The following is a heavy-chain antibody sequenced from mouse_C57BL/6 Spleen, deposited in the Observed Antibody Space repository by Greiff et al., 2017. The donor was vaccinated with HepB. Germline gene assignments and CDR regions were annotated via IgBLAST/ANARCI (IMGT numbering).Heavy chain of an antibody. V-gene: IGHV1-81*01. J-gene: IGHJ4*01. D-gene: IGHD1-1*01. CDR2: IYPRSGNT. Sequence: VKVVESGAELARPGASVKLSCKASGYTFTSYGISWVKQRTGQGLEWIGEIYPRSGNTYYNEKFKGKATLTADKSSSTAYMELRSLTSEDSAVYFCARGEDYFYAMDYWGQGTSVTVSS. CDR3: ARGEDYFYAMDY. CDR1: GYTFTSYG.